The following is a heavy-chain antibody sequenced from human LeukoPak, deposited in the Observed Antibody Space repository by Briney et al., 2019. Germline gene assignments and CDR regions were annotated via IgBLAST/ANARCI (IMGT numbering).Heavy chain of an antibody. CDR2: IIPILGIA. CDR1: GGTFSSYA. CDR3: AREGCSGGSCYSDYYYGMDV. Sequence: ASVKVSCKASGGTFSSYAISWVRQAPGQGLEWMGRIIPILGIANYAQKFQGRVTITADKSTSTAYMELSSLRSEDTAVYYCAREGCSGGSCYSDYYYGMDVWGQGTTVTVSS. J-gene: IGHJ6*02. V-gene: IGHV1-69*04. D-gene: IGHD2-15*01.